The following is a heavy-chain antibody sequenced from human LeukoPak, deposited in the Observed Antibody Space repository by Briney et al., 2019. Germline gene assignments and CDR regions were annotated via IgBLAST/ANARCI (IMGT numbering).Heavy chain of an antibody. J-gene: IGHJ4*02. CDR1: GFTFSNYW. D-gene: IGHD6-19*01. CDR3: ARLMTEAGTYSYYFDN. CDR2: IKYDSSDK. Sequence: HPGGSLRLSCAASGFTFSNYWMIWVRQAPGKGLEWVADIKYDSSDKIYVDSVKGRFTISRDNAQSSVYLQMNSLRAEATAVYYCARLMTEAGTYSYYFDNWGQGTLVTVSS. V-gene: IGHV3-7*01.